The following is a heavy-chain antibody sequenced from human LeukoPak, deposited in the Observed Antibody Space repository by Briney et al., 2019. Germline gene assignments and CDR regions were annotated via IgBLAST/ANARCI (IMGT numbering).Heavy chain of an antibody. Sequence: SETLSLTCAVYGGSFSGYYWSWIRQPPGKGLEWIGEINHSGSTNYNPSLKSRVTISVDTSKNQFSLKLSSVTAADTAVYYCARDTIEGSGTYYYYGMDVWGQGTTVTVSS. V-gene: IGHV4-34*01. J-gene: IGHJ6*02. CDR3: ARDTIEGSGTYYYYGMDV. CDR2: INHSGST. CDR1: GGSFSGYY. D-gene: IGHD3-10*01.